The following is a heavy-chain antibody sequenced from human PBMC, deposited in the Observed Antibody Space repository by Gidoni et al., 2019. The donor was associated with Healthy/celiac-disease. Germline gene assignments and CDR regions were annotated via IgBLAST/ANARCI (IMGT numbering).Heavy chain of an antibody. Sequence: QITLKESGPTLVKPTQTLPLTCAFSGFALGTSGVGVGWIRHPPGKALEWLALIYWDDDKRYSPALKSRLTITKETPKHQVVRTMTNMDPVDTATYYGAPRQGYDMLTGYYRWRDNWFDPWGQGTLVTVSS. CDR1: GFALGTSGVG. V-gene: IGHV2-5*02. D-gene: IGHD3-9*01. J-gene: IGHJ5*02. CDR3: APRQGYDMLTGYYRWRDNWFDP. CDR2: IYWDDDK.